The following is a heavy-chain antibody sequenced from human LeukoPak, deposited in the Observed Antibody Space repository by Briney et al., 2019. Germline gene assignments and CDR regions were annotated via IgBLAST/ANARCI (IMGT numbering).Heavy chain of an antibody. D-gene: IGHD3-10*01. J-gene: IGHJ6*01. CDR1: GYTLTELS. CDR3: ARDPIYDSGSHSTSQGMDV. V-gene: IGHV1-24*01. Sequence: GASVKVSCKVSGYTLTELSMHWVRQAPGKGLEWMGGFDPEDGETIYARKLQGRVTMTTDTSTSTAYMELRSLRSDDTAVYYCARDPIYDSGSHSTSQGMDVWGQGTTVTVSS. CDR2: FDPEDGET.